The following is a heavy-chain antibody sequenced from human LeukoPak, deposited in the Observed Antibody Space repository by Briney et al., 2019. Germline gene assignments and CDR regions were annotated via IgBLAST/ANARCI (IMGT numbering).Heavy chain of an antibody. CDR1: GFTFSSYW. J-gene: IGHJ4*02. V-gene: IGHV3-74*01. D-gene: IGHD5-18*01. CDR2: INGDGSTT. CDR3: ARDRIQLWSHDY. Sequence: PGGSLRLSCAASGFTFSSYWMHWVRQPPGKGLVWVSRINGDGSTTHYADSVKGRFTISRDNAKNTLYLQMNSLRAGDTAVYYCARDRIQLWSHDYWGQGTLVTVSS.